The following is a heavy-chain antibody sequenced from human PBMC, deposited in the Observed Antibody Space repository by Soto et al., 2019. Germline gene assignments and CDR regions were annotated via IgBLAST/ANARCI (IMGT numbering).Heavy chain of an antibody. V-gene: IGHV3-9*01. D-gene: IGHD6-19*01. Sequence: PGGSLRLSCAASGFTFNYYTMHWVRQCPGKGLEWVSGISWKTGSIGYADSVKGRFTISRDNAKNSLYLQMNSLTAEDTALYYCAKDRPRQYSSAWTFDYWGQGTLVTVSS. CDR3: AKDRPRQYSSAWTFDY. J-gene: IGHJ4*02. CDR1: GFTFNYYT. CDR2: ISWKTGSI.